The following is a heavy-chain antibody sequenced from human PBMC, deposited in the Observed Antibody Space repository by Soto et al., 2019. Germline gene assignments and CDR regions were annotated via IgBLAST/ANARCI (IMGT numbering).Heavy chain of an antibody. V-gene: IGHV3-23*01. Sequence: PGGSLRLSCAASGFTFSSYAMSWVRQAPGKGLEWVSAISGSGGSTYYADSVKGRFTISRDNSKNTLYLQMNSLRAEDTAVYYCAKGPRDSSGYFSPTFDYWGQGTLVTVSS. CDR2: ISGSGGST. CDR3: AKGPRDSSGYFSPTFDY. J-gene: IGHJ4*02. D-gene: IGHD3-22*01. CDR1: GFTFSSYA.